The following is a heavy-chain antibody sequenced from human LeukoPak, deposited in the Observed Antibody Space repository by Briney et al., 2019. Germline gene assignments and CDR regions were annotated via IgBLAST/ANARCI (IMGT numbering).Heavy chain of an antibody. V-gene: IGHV3-30*18. CDR2: ISYEGSNK. D-gene: IGHD3-3*01. CDR3: ANAPLLRFLEWLFPVSYFDY. J-gene: IGHJ4*02. CDR1: GFTFSSYG. Sequence: PGGSLRLSCAASGFTFSSYGMPWVRQAPGKGLEGVAVISYEGSNKYYADSVKGRFTIYRDHSKNTLYLQMNSLRAEDTAVYYCANAPLLRFLEWLFPVSYFDYWGQGTLVTVSS.